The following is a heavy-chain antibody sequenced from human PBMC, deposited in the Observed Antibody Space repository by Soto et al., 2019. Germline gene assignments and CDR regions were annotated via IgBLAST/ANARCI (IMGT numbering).Heavy chain of an antibody. D-gene: IGHD1-1*01. CDR1: GGTFSTSA. J-gene: IGHJ6*02. CDR2: IMPICRTA. V-gene: IGHV1-69*12. CDR3: AREKVRVQLGGNYYYIMDV. Sequence: QVQVVQSGAEVKKPGSSVKVSCKTSGGTFSTSAISWVRQAPGQGLEWMGGIMPICRTADYAQKFQGRVTITADESASKAYLELRTPTSEDTAVYYCAREKVRVQLGGNYYYIMDVWGQGTTVTVTS.